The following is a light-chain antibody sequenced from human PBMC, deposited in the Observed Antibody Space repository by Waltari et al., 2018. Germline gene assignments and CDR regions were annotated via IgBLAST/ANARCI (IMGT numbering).Light chain of an antibody. J-gene: IGKJ1*01. Sequence: DVQMTQSPSSLSASIGDRVTITCRASQNVDTYLNWYQQKPGKAPQLLIYGASNLQSGVTSRFSGSGYGTHFTLTISSLRPEDFASYYCQQSYSLPPWTFGQGTKVEIK. CDR2: GAS. CDR1: QNVDTY. V-gene: IGKV1-39*01. CDR3: QQSYSLPPWT.